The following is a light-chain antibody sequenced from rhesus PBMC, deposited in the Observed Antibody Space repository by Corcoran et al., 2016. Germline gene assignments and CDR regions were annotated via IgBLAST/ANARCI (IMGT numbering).Light chain of an antibody. V-gene: IGKV1-22*01. Sequence: DIQMTQSPSSLSASVGDTVTITCRASQSISSWLAWYQQKPGKAPKLLIHRASSLESGVPSRFSGDGSWTDFTLTISSLQSEDFATYHCQQYSSSPYSFGQGTKVEIK. J-gene: IGKJ2*01. CDR3: QQYSSSPYS. CDR1: QSISSW. CDR2: RAS.